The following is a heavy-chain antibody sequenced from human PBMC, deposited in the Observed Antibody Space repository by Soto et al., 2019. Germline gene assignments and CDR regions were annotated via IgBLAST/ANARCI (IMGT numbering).Heavy chain of an antibody. CDR3: ARDLRMVYAIDFDY. CDR2: ISSSGSTI. J-gene: IGHJ4*02. D-gene: IGHD2-8*01. V-gene: IGHV3-48*02. CDR1: GFTFSSYS. Sequence: EVQLVESGGGLVQPGGSLRLSCAASGFTFSSYSVNWVRQAPGKGLEWVSYISSSGSTIYYADSVKGRFTISRDNAKNSLYLQMNSLRDEDTAVYYCARDLRMVYAIDFDYWGQGTLVTVSS.